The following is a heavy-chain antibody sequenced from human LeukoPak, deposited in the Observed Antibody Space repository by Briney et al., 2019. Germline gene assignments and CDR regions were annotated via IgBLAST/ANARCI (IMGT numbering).Heavy chain of an antibody. CDR3: ARRRPHHCSGGSCSSWFDP. D-gene: IGHD2-15*01. CDR2: MNPNSGNT. CDR1: GYTFTNYD. Sequence: ASVKVSCKASGYTFTNYDINWVRQATGQGLEWMGWMNPNSGNTGYAQKFQGRVTMTRNTSISTAYMELSSLRSEDTAVYYCARRRPHHCSGGSCSSWFDPWGQGTLVTVSS. J-gene: IGHJ5*02. V-gene: IGHV1-8*02.